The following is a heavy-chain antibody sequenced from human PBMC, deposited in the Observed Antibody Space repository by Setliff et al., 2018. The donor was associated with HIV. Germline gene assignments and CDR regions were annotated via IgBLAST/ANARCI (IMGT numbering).Heavy chain of an antibody. CDR1: GYTFTRYF. V-gene: IGHV1-46*01. D-gene: IGHD6-13*01. Sequence: ASVKVSCKASGYTFTRYFMHCVRQAPGQGLEWLGMINPSGGSTWYAQKFQGRVAITADESTSTAYMELSNLRSEDTAVYYCASHLKLAATGTFDYWGQGMLVTVSS. CDR2: INPSGGST. CDR3: ASHLKLAATGTFDY. J-gene: IGHJ4*02.